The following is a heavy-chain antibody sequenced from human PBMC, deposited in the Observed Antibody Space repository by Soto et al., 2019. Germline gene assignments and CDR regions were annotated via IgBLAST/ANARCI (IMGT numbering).Heavy chain of an antibody. CDR3: ARGFDYCSGGSCSFDY. Sequence: PSETLSLTCTVSGGSISSYYWSWIRQPPGKGLEWIGYIYYSGSTNYNPSLKSRVTISVDTSKNQFSLKLSSVTAADTAVYYCARGFDYCSGGSCSFDYWGQGTLVTAPQ. CDR2: IYYSGST. D-gene: IGHD2-15*01. V-gene: IGHV4-59*01. J-gene: IGHJ4*02. CDR1: GGSISSYY.